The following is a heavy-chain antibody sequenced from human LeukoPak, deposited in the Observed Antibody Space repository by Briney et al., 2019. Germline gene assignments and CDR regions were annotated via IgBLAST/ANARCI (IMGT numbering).Heavy chain of an antibody. CDR2: INSDGSST. Sequence: GGSLRLSCAASGFTFSSYWMHWVRQAPGKGLVWVSRINSDGSSTSYADSVKGRFTISRDNSKNTLYLQMNSLRAEDTAVYYCAKSAYGHSGSYGYWGQGTLVTVSS. J-gene: IGHJ4*02. CDR3: AKSAYGHSGSYGY. D-gene: IGHD1-26*01. V-gene: IGHV3-74*01. CDR1: GFTFSSYW.